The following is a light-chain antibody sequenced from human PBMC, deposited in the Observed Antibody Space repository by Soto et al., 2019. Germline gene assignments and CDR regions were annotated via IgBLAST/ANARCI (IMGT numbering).Light chain of an antibody. CDR3: QQYENLPT. V-gene: IGKV1-33*01. Sequence: DIQRTQSPSSLSASVGDRVTITCQASQNINNYLNWYQQKPGRAPKLLIYDASNLEAGVPSRFRGSGSGTDFTFTISRLQPEDIATYYCQQYENLPTFGQGKRREIK. CDR2: DAS. J-gene: IGKJ5*01. CDR1: QNINNY.